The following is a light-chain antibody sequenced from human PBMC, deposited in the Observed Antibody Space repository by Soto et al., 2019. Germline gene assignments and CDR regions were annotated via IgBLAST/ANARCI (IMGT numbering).Light chain of an antibody. V-gene: IGLV2-14*01. Sequence: QSVLTQPASVSGSPGQSITISCTGTSSDIGAYDYVSWYQQHPGKAPKVMIYEVSNRPSGVSHRFSGSKSGNTASLTISGLQAEDEADYYCCLYTTSRTYVFGSGTKLTVL. J-gene: IGLJ1*01. CDR2: EVS. CDR3: CLYTTSRTYV. CDR1: SSDIGAYDY.